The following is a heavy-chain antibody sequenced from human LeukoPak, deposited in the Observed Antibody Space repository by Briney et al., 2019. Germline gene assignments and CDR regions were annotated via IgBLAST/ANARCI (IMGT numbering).Heavy chain of an antibody. V-gene: IGHV3-23*01. D-gene: IGHD4-17*01. CDR1: GFTFSSYA. Sequence: GSLRLSCAASGFTFSSYAMSWVRQAPGKGLERVSAISGSGGSTYYADSVKGRFTISRDNSKNTLYLQMNSLRAEDTAVYYCAKGITKTYGDYYFDYWGQGTLVTVSS. J-gene: IGHJ4*02. CDR3: AKGITKTYGDYYFDY. CDR2: ISGSGGST.